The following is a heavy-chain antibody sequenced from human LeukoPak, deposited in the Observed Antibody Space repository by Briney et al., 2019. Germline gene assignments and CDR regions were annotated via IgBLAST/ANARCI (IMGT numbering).Heavy chain of an antibody. J-gene: IGHJ3*02. CDR3: AREGKTYYDSSGYYYNAFDI. Sequence: ASVKVSCKASGYTFTSYGISWVRQAPGQGLEWMGWISAYNGNTNYAQKLQGRVTMTTDTSTSTAYMELRSLRSDDTAVYYCAREGKTYYDSSGYYYNAFDIWGQGTMVTVSS. CDR1: GYTFTSYG. V-gene: IGHV1-18*01. D-gene: IGHD3-22*01. CDR2: ISAYNGNT.